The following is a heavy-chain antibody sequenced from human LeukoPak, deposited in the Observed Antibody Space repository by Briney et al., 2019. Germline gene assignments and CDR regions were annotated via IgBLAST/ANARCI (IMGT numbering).Heavy chain of an antibody. Sequence: SETLSLTCAVYGGSFSGYYWSWIRQPPGKGLEWIGEINHSGSTNYNPSLKSRVTISVDTSKNQFSLKLSSVTAADTAVYYCARGQGVTTVMNWFDPWGQGTLVTVSS. V-gene: IGHV4-34*01. D-gene: IGHD4-11*01. J-gene: IGHJ5*02. CDR3: ARGQGVTTVMNWFDP. CDR2: INHSGST. CDR1: GGSFSGYY.